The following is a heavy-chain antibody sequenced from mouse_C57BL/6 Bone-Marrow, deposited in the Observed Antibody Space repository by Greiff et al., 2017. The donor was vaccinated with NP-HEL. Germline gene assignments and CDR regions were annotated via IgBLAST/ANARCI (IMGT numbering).Heavy chain of an antibody. CDR1: GFNIKDYY. CDR3: TYDYGSSRYAMDY. V-gene: IGHV14-4*01. D-gene: IGHD1-1*01. Sequence: EVQLQQSGAELVRPGASVKLSCTASGFNIKDYYMHWVKQRPEQGLEWIGWIDPENGDTEYASKFQGKATITADTSSNTAYLQLSSLTSEDTAVYYCTYDYGSSRYAMDYWGQGTSVTVSS. CDR2: IDPENGDT. J-gene: IGHJ4*01.